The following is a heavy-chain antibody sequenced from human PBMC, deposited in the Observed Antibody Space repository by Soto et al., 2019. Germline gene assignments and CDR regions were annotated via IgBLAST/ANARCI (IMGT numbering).Heavy chain of an antibody. CDR1: GYTFTGYY. Sequence: QVQLVQSGAEVKKPGASVKVSCKASGYTFTGYYMHWVRQAPGQGLEWMGWINPNSGGTNYAQKLQGRVTMTRDTSISTAYMELSRLRSDDTAVYYCARVRSRLAPFEGGYWGQGTLVTVSS. V-gene: IGHV1-2*02. CDR2: INPNSGGT. CDR3: ARVRSRLAPFEGGY. D-gene: IGHD6-19*01. J-gene: IGHJ4*02.